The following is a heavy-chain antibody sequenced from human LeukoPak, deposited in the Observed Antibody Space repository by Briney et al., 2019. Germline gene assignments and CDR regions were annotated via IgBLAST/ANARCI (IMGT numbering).Heavy chain of an antibody. CDR3: ARHDERGDSYGFFEY. V-gene: IGHV4-4*09. CDR2: VYTTGSS. Sequence: SETLSLTCTVSGASMRSYYWSWIRQPPGKGLEWIGYVYTTGSSNYNPSLKSRVTIFVDTSKRQVFLKLNSASAADTAVYYCARHDERGDSYGFFEYWGQGILATVSS. J-gene: IGHJ4*02. D-gene: IGHD5-18*01. CDR1: GASMRSYY.